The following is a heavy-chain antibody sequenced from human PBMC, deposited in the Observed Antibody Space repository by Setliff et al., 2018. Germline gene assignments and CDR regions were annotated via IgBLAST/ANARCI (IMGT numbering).Heavy chain of an antibody. V-gene: IGHV4-4*07. D-gene: IGHD3-3*01. CDR1: GASISDYY. J-gene: IGHJ5*02. Sequence: SETLSLTCTVSGASISDYYWTWIRQPAGKELEWIGRVSASGSTTYNPSLKSRVTMSVDTSRNQISLNLTSVTAADTAMYYCARERTIFGILVISGWFDPWSQGTVVTVSS. CDR2: VSASGST. CDR3: ARERTIFGILVISGWFDP.